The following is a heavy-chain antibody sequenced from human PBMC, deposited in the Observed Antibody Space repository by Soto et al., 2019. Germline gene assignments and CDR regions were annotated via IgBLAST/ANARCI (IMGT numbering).Heavy chain of an antibody. CDR3: AKAYYYDFWSGYFFDY. CDR2: ISGSGGDT. Sequence: GGSLRLSCAASGLRFYSYAMTWVRQAPGKGLEWVATISGSGGDTYYADSVKGRFTISRDNSKNTLYLQMNSLRAEDTAVYYCAKAYYYDFWSGYFFDYWGQGTLVTVSS. V-gene: IGHV3-23*01. D-gene: IGHD3-3*01. J-gene: IGHJ4*02. CDR1: GLRFYSYA.